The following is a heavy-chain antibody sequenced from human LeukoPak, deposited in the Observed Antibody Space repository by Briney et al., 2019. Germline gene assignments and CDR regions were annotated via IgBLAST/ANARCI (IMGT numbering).Heavy chain of an antibody. Sequence: SETLSLTCTVSGGSISSYYWSWIRQPPGKGLEWIGYIYYSGSTNYNPSLKSRVTISVDTSKNQFSLKLSSVTAADTAVYYRARDKDLEGMDVWGQGTTVTVSS. CDR1: GGSISSYY. CDR2: IYYSGST. CDR3: ARDKDLEGMDV. J-gene: IGHJ6*02. D-gene: IGHD3-3*01. V-gene: IGHV4-59*01.